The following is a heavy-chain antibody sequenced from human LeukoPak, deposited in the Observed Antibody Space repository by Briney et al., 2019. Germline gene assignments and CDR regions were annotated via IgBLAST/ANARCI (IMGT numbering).Heavy chain of an antibody. J-gene: IGHJ3*02. Sequence: HPGGSLRLSCAASGFTFSSYWMSWVRQAPGKGLEWVANIKQDGSEKYYVDSVKGRFTISRDNSKNTLYLQMNSLRAEDTAVYYCAKYPGTNAFDIWGQGTMVTVSS. CDR3: AKYPGTNAFDI. D-gene: IGHD4/OR15-4a*01. V-gene: IGHV3-7*03. CDR1: GFTFSSYW. CDR2: IKQDGSEK.